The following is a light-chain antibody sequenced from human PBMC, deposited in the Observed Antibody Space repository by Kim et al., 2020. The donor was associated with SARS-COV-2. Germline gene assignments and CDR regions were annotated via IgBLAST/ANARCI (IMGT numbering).Light chain of an antibody. CDR1: KLGDKY. V-gene: IGLV3-1*01. CDR2: QVT. CDR3: QAWDSTTVV. Sequence: VSPGQTATITCSGDKLGDKYSYWYQQKPGQSPGLVIYQVTKRPSGIPERFSGSSSGNTATLTISGTQAMDEADYYCQAWDSTTVVFGGGTQLTVL. J-gene: IGLJ2*01.